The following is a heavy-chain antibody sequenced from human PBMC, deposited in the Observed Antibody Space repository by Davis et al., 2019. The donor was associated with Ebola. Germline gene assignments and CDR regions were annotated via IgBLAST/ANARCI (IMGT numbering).Heavy chain of an antibody. V-gene: IGHV3-7*03. D-gene: IGHD2-2*01. CDR1: GFTFSNAW. CDR3: AKCNVVGAPPRAQRP. Sequence: GESLKISCAASGFTFSNAWMTWVRQTPGKGLEWVANIKQDGSENYYVDSVRGRFTVSRDNAKNSLYLEMNSLRVEDSAVYYCAKCNVVGAPPRAQRPW. CDR2: IKQDGSEN. J-gene: IGHJ5*02.